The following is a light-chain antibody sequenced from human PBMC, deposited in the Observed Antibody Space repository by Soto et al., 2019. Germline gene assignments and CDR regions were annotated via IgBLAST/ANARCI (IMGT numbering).Light chain of an antibody. CDR1: SSNVGRNI. CDR2: SNN. J-gene: IGLJ2*01. CDR3: GTWDDSLNGVV. Sequence: QSVLTQPPSASGTPGQRVTISCSGSSSNVGRNIVNWYQQLPGTAPKLLIYSNNQRPSGVPDRFSGSKSGTSASLAIGGLQSEDEADYYCGTWDDSLNGVVFGGGTKVTVL. V-gene: IGLV1-44*01.